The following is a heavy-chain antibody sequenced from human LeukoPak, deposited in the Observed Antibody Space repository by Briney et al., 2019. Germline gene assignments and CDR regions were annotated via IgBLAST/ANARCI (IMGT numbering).Heavy chain of an antibody. J-gene: IGHJ4*02. D-gene: IGHD2-8*01. CDR3: ARDRRLRVSAFFDY. Sequence: GGSLRLSCAASGFTFSSYAMHWVRQAPGKGLEWVAVISDDGSNKYYADSVKGRFTISRDNSKNTLYLQMNSLRAEDTAVYYCARDRRLRVSAFFDYWGQGTLVTVSS. V-gene: IGHV3-30-3*01. CDR1: GFTFSSYA. CDR2: ISDDGSNK.